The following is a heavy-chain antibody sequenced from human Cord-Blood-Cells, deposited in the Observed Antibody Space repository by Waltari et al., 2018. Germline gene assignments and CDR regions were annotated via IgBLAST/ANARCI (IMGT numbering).Heavy chain of an antibody. CDR3: ARTDSSSWVNDY. D-gene: IGHD6-13*01. CDR2: IYYSGSI. Sequence: QVQLQESGPGLVKPSATLSLTCAVSGYSSSSDHRGGWVRQPPGKGLEWIGYIYYSGSIYYNPSLKSRVTMSVDTSKNQFSLKLSSVTAVDTAVYYCARTDSSSWVNDYWGQGTLVTVSS. CDR1: GYSSSSDHR. J-gene: IGHJ4*02. V-gene: IGHV4-28*05.